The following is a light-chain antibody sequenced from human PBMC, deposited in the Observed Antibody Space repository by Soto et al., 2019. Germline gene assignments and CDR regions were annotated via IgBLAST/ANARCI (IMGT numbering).Light chain of an antibody. CDR2: AAS. CDR1: QDILRW. J-gene: IGKJ1*01. Sequence: DIQMTQSPSSVSASIGDSVTITCRASQDILRWLAWYQQKAGKAPKLLIYAASSLQSEVPSRFSGSASGTVFTLTISALQPEDFATYFCQQSHSFPWTFGQGTKVEIK. CDR3: QQSHSFPWT. V-gene: IGKV1D-12*01.